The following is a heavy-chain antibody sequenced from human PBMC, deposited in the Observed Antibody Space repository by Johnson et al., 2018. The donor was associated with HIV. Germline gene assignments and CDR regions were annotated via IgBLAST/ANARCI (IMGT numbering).Heavy chain of an antibody. J-gene: IGHJ3*02. Sequence: VQVVESGGGVVKPGGSLRLSCAASGFTFSDYYMSWIRQAPGKGLEWVSVIYSGGSTYYADSVKGRFTISRDNSKNTLYLQMNSLRAEDTAVYYCARLFYGDDAFDIWGQGTMVTVSS. V-gene: IGHV3-66*04. D-gene: IGHD4-17*01. CDR1: GFTFSDYY. CDR3: ARLFYGDDAFDI. CDR2: IYSGGST.